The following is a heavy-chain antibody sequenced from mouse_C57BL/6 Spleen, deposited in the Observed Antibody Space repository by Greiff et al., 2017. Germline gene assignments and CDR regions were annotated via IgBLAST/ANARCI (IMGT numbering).Heavy chain of an antibody. D-gene: IGHD3-2*02. Sequence: VQLQQSGPELVKPGASVKIPCKASGYTFTDYNMDWVKQRPGRGLEWIGRIDPNSGGTKYNEKFKSKATLTVDKPSSTAYMQLSSLTSEDSAVYYCARDSSGYVPFAYWGQGTLVTVSA. CDR3: ARDSSGYVPFAY. V-gene: IGHV1-72*01. J-gene: IGHJ3*01. CDR1: GYTFTDYN. CDR2: IDPNSGGT.